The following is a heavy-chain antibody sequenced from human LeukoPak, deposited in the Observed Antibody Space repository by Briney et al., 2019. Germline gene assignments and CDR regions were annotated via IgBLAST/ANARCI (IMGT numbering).Heavy chain of an antibody. J-gene: IGHJ6*03. CDR2: INHSGST. Sequence: SETLSLTCAVYGGSFSGYYWSWIRQPPGKGLEWIGEINHSGSTNYNPSLKSRVTISVDTSKNQFSLKLSSVTAADTAVYYCATNSVFDWYSAHYYYYYMDVWGKGTTVTISS. D-gene: IGHD3-9*01. V-gene: IGHV4-34*01. CDR1: GGSFSGYY. CDR3: ATNSVFDWYSAHYYYYYMDV.